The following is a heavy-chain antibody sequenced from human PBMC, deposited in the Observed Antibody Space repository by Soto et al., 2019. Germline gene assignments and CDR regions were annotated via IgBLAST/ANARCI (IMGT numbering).Heavy chain of an antibody. Sequence: QVQLVESGGGLVKPGGSLRLSCAVSGFTFSDYYMTWIRQAPGKGLEWVSYISSSTSHTNYADSVKGRFTISRDNDKNSLFLQMNSLRDEDTAVYYCARGRGAAADYFDFWGQGTLVTVSS. CDR2: ISSSTSHT. CDR3: ARGRGAAADYFDF. V-gene: IGHV3-11*05. J-gene: IGHJ4*02. D-gene: IGHD6-13*01. CDR1: GFTFSDYY.